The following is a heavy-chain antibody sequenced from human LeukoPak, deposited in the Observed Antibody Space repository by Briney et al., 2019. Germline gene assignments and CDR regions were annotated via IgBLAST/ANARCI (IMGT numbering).Heavy chain of an antibody. V-gene: IGHV3-21*01. CDR1: GFTFSSYS. CDR3: ARAPPYYYDSSGYYGVDY. CDR2: ISSSSSYI. D-gene: IGHD3-22*01. Sequence: GGSLRLSCAASGFTFSSYSMNWVRQAPGKGLEGVSSISSSSSYIYYADSVKGRFTISRDNAKNSLYLQTNSLRAEDTAVYSCARAPPYYYDSSGYYGVDYWGQGTLVTVSS. J-gene: IGHJ4*02.